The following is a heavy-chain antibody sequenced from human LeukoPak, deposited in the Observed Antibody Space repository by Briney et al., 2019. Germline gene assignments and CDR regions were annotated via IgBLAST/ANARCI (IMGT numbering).Heavy chain of an antibody. CDR3: ARVPYNWNYGWFDP. J-gene: IGHJ5*02. CDR1: GGSISSSSYY. Sequence: SETLSLTCTVSGGSISSSSYYWGWIRQPPGKGLEWIGSIYYSGSTYYNPSLKSRVTISVDTSKNQFSLKLSSVTAADTAVYYCARVPYNWNYGWFDPWGQGTLVTVSP. CDR2: IYYSGST. V-gene: IGHV4-39*01. D-gene: IGHD1-7*01.